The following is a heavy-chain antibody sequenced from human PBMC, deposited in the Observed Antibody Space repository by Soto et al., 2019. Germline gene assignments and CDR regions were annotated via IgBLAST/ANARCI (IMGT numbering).Heavy chain of an antibody. D-gene: IGHD3-3*01. V-gene: IGHV1-69*13. CDR3: ATSLRFLEWLVRYYYYGMDV. CDR1: GGTFSSYA. Sequence: SVKVSCKASGGTFSSYAISWVRQAPGQGLEWMGGIIPIFGTANYAQKFQGRVTITADESTSTAYMELSSLRSEDTAVYYCATSLRFLEWLVRYYYYGMDVWGQGTTVTVSS. J-gene: IGHJ6*02. CDR2: IIPIFGTA.